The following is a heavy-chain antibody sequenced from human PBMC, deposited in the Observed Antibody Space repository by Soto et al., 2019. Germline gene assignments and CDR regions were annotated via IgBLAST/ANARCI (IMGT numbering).Heavy chain of an antibody. Sequence: PGGSLRLSCAASGFTFSNAWMSWVRQAPGKGLEWVGRIKSKTDGGTTDYAAPVKGRFTISRDDSKNTLYLQMNSLKTEDTAVYYCTTDWGDPYYYYYYYMEVWGKGTTVTVSS. CDR2: IKSKTDGGTT. J-gene: IGHJ6*03. CDR1: GFTFSNAW. V-gene: IGHV3-15*01. D-gene: IGHD3-16*01. CDR3: TTDWGDPYYYYYYYMEV.